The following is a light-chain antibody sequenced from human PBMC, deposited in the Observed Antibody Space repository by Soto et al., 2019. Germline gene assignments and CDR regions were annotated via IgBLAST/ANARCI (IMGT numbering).Light chain of an antibody. Sequence: QSVLTQPPSVSAAPGQKVTISCSGSSSNIGNNYVSWYQQLPGTAPKLLIYDNNKRPSGIPDRFSGSKSGTSATLGITGLQTGDEADYYCGTWDSSLSGCVFGGGTKVTVL. CDR1: SSNIGNNY. CDR3: GTWDSSLSGCV. V-gene: IGLV1-51*01. J-gene: IGLJ3*02. CDR2: DNN.